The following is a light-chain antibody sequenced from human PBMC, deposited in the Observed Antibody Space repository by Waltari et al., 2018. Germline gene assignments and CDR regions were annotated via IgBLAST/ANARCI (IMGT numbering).Light chain of an antibody. Sequence: DIVMTQSPEYLAVSLGERATINCKSSQSLLNFSNNEFYLAWYQQKPGQSPKLLVHWASTRESGVPDRFSGSGSGREFTLTISSLQAEDVAVYYCQQYYSIPYTFGQGTRLEIK. J-gene: IGKJ2*01. CDR3: QQYYSIPYT. CDR2: WAS. CDR1: QSLLNFSNNEFY. V-gene: IGKV4-1*01.